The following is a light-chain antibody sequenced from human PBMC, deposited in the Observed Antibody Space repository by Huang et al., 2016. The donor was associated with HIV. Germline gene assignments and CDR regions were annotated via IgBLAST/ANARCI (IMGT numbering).Light chain of an antibody. CDR2: DAS. Sequence: DIQMTQSPSSLSASVGDRVTITCQASQDISNYLNWYQQKPGKAPKLLIYDASNLETGVPSRFSGSRSGTHFTFTINNLQPEDIATDYCQQYDNLHTFGQGTKLEIK. J-gene: IGKJ2*01. CDR3: QQYDNLHT. V-gene: IGKV1-33*01. CDR1: QDISNY.